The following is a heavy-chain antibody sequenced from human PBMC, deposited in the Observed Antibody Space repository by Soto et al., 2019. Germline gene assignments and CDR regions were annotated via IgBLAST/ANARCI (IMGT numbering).Heavy chain of an antibody. V-gene: IGHV1-69*01. J-gene: IGHJ4*02. CDR2: IIPIFGTA. CDR3: ARGGRSSSSSLNHPNFDY. CDR1: GGTFSSYA. D-gene: IGHD6-6*01. Sequence: QVQLVQSGAEVKKPGSSVKVSCKASGGTFSSYAISWVRQAPGQGREWMGGIIPIFGTANYAQKFQGRATITADESTSTAYMELSSLRSEDTAVYYCARGGRSSSSSLNHPNFDYWGQGTLVTVSS.